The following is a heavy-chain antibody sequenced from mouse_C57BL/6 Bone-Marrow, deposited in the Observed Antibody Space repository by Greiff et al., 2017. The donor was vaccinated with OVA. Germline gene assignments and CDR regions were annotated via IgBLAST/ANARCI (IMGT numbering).Heavy chain of an antibody. CDR3: AREGYYGVDY. J-gene: IGHJ2*01. CDR1: GFTFSSYA. Sequence: EVNVVESGGGLVKPGGSLKLSCAASGFTFSSYAMSWVRQTPEKRLEWVATISDGGSYTYYPDNVKGRFTISRDNAKNNLYLQMSHLKSEDSAMYYCAREGYYGVDYWGQGTTLTVSS. V-gene: IGHV5-4*01. D-gene: IGHD1-1*01. CDR2: ISDGGSYT.